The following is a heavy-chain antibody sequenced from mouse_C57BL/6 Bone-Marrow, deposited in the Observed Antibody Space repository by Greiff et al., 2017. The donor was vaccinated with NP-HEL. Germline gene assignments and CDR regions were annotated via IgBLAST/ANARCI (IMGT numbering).Heavy chain of an antibody. CDR1: GYEFSNYW. V-gene: IGHV1-80*01. CDR2: IYPGAGDP. CDR3: ARGAY. J-gene: IGHJ3*01. Sequence: QVQLQQSGAELVKPGASVKISCKASGYEFSNYWMNWVKQRPGKGLEWIGQIYPGAGDPNSNGKFKDKATLTADKSSSTAYMQLSRLTSEDSAVYFCARGAYWGQGTLVTVSA.